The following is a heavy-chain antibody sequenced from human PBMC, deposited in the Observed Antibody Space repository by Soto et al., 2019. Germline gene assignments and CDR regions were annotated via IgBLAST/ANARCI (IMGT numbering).Heavy chain of an antibody. V-gene: IGHV1-46*01. J-gene: IGHJ4*02. CDR1: GYTFTSYY. Sequence: QVQLVQSGAEVKKPGASVKVSCKASGYTFTSYYMHWVRQAPGQGLEWMGIINPSGGSTSYAQKFQGRXTXTWXTSTSTVYMELSSLRSEDTAVYYCARDGVPDYSVFGGQGTLVTVSS. CDR3: ARDGVPDYSVF. D-gene: IGHD4-4*01. CDR2: INPSGGST.